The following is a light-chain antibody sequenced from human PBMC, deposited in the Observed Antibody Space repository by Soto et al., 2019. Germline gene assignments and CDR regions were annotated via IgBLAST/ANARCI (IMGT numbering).Light chain of an antibody. V-gene: IGLV2-14*01. CDR1: SSDVGGYNY. CDR2: EVS. Sequence: QSALTQPASVSGSPGQSITISCTGTSSDVGGYNYVSWFQQHPGKVPRLIIFEVSNRPSGVSNRFSGSKSGNTASLTISGLQAEDEADYYCTSYTGSSTLVFGGGTQLTVL. CDR3: TSYTGSSTLV. J-gene: IGLJ2*01.